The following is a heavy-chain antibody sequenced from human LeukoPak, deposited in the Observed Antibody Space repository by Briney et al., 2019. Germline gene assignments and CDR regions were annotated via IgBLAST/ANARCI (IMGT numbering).Heavy chain of an antibody. CDR2: ISWDGGTT. CDR1: GFTFDDYT. J-gene: IGHJ4*02. CDR3: AKGAYSYANPTFDY. D-gene: IGHD5-18*01. Sequence: GGSLRVSCAASGFTFDDYTMHWVRQAPGNGLEWVSLISWDGGTTYYADSVKGRFTISRDNSKNSLYLQMNSLKTGDPAFYYCAKGAYSYANPTFDYWGQGTLVTVSS. V-gene: IGHV3-43*01.